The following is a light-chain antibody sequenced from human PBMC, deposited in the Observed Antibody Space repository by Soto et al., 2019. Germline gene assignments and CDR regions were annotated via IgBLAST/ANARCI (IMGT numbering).Light chain of an antibody. V-gene: IGKV3-20*01. CDR3: HQYGSSSYT. CDR1: QSVGSRF. J-gene: IGKJ2*01. Sequence: ELVLTQSPGTLSLSPGETATLSCRASQSVGSRFLAWYQQKPGQAPRLLIYRASSRATGIPDRFSGRGSGTDFTLTISRLETEDFAVYYCHQYGSSSYTFGHGTKVDIK. CDR2: RAS.